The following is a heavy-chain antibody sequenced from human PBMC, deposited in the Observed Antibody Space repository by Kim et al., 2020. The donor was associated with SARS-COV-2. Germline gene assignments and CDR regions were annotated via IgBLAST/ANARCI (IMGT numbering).Heavy chain of an antibody. J-gene: IGHJ3*02. D-gene: IGHD6-13*01. CDR2: T. V-gene: IGHV4-39*01. Sequence: TYDTPTLKRRGTLSVGTSKNQYSLKLSSVTAADTAVYYCARQGTADAFDSWGQGTMVTVSS. CDR3: ARQGTADAFDS.